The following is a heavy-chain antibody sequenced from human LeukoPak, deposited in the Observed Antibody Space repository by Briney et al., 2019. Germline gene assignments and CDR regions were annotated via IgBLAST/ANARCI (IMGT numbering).Heavy chain of an antibody. CDR3: ARNRRYSSSSPFDY. Sequence: PSETLSLTCTVSGGSISRYYWSWIRQPPGKGLEWIGYIYYSGSTNYNPSLKSRVTISVDTSKNQFSLKLSSVTAADTAVYYCARNRRYSSSSPFDYWGQGTLVTVSS. CDR2: IYYSGST. CDR1: GGSISRYY. V-gene: IGHV4-59*01. J-gene: IGHJ4*02. D-gene: IGHD6-6*01.